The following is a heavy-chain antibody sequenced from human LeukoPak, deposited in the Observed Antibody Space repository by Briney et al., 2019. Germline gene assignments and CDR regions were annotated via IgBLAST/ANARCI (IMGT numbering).Heavy chain of an antibody. V-gene: IGHV3-23*01. CDR3: VRKTAHSSGWYLF. CDR2: IYGAGDVI. Sequence: PGGSLRLSCAASGFTFSNYAMNWFRQAPGLGLEWVSSIYGAGDVIYYADSVKGRFTISRDNSKNMLYLHMTSLRAEDTAVYYCVRKTAHSSGWYLFWGQGTLVTVSS. D-gene: IGHD6-19*01. J-gene: IGHJ4*02. CDR1: GFTFSNYA.